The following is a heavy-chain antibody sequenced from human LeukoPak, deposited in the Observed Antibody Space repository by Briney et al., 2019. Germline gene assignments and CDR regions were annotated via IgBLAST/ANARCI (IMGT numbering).Heavy chain of an antibody. D-gene: IGHD6-13*01. CDR2: ISWNSGSI. Sequence: GRSLRLSCAASGFTFDDYAMHWVRQAPGKGLEWVSGISWNSGSIGYADSVEGRFTISRDNAKNSPYLQMNSLRAEDTALYYCAKAARYSSSWYYYYGMDVWGQGTTVTVSS. J-gene: IGHJ6*02. V-gene: IGHV3-9*01. CDR1: GFTFDDYA. CDR3: AKAARYSSSWYYYYGMDV.